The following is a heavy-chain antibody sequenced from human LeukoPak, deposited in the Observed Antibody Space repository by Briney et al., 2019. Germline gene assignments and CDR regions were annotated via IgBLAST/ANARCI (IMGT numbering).Heavy chain of an antibody. CDR1: GYSISIGYY. D-gene: IGHD1-1*01. J-gene: IGHJ4*02. Sequence: PSETPSLTCAVSGYSISIGYYWGWIRQPPGKGLEWLRSIYHSGSTYYNPSLKSRVTISVDTSKNQFSLKLSSVTAADTAVYYCARAASSGGDYFDYWGQGTLVTVSS. CDR3: ARAASSGGDYFDY. CDR2: IYHSGST. V-gene: IGHV4-38-2*01.